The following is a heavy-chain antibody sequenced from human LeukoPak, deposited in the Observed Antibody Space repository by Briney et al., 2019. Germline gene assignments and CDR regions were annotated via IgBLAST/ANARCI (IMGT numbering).Heavy chain of an antibody. CDR3: ARGPNFDS. V-gene: IGHV3-53*01. Sequence: GGSLRLSCAASGFTVSGNYMSWVRQAPGKGLEWISLIYTDGATYYADSVKGRFTISRDNSKNTLFLQMSSLRAEDTAAYWCARGPNFDSWGQGTLVNGSS. CDR1: GFTVSGNY. CDR2: IYTDGAT. J-gene: IGHJ4*02.